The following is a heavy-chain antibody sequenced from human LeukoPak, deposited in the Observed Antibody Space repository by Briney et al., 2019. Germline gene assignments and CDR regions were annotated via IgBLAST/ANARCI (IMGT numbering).Heavy chain of an antibody. CDR1: GFTFSNYA. V-gene: IGHV3-23*01. CDR3: AKDGSYCSSTSCRTYYYYYGMDV. J-gene: IGHJ6*02. Sequence: GGSLRLSCAASGFTFSNYAMAWVRQAPGKGLEWVSAITGGGSDTFHADSVKGRFTISRDNSKNTLYLQMNSLRAEDTAVYYCAKDGSYCSSTSCRTYYYYYGMDVWGQGTTVTVSS. D-gene: IGHD2-2*01. CDR2: ITGGGSDT.